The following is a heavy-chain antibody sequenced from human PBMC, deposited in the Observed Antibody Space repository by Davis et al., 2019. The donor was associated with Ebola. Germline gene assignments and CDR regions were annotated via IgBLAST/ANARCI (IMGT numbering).Heavy chain of an antibody. CDR3: VKDRSGKYAFDI. D-gene: IGHD1-26*01. Sequence: GGSLRLSCSASGFTFSRCAMHWVRQAPGKGLEFVSGINDYGTITHYGDSVKGRFTISRDDSKSTVHLQMNSLRVEDTAVYHCVKDRSGKYAFDIWGQGTMVIVSS. CDR2: INDYGTIT. J-gene: IGHJ3*02. V-gene: IGHV3-64D*08. CDR1: GFTFSRCA.